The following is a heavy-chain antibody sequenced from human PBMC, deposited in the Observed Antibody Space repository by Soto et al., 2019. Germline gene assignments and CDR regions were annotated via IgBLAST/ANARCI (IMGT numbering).Heavy chain of an antibody. V-gene: IGHV1-18*01. Sequence: QVQLVQSGAEVKKPGASVKVSCKASGYTFTSYGISWVRQAPGQGLEWMGWISAYNGNTNYAQKFQGRVTMTTDTSTSKAYMELRSLRSDDRAVYYCARDIFWAGFGESNWLDTWGQGTLVTASS. CDR3: ARDIFWAGFGESNWLDT. CDR1: GYTFTSYG. J-gene: IGHJ5*01. D-gene: IGHD3-10*01. CDR2: ISAYNGNT.